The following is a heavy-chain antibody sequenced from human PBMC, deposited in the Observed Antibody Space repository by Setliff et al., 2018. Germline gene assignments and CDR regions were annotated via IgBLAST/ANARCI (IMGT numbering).Heavy chain of an antibody. D-gene: IGHD2-8*01. Sequence: ASVKVSCKASGYTFTDFGINWVRQAPGQGLEWMGWISPYTGNIYSAQRFQGRVTLTTDASTSTAYLEVRSLGSDDTAVYFCSRLVRFCTRTSCQRLSGGEFWGQGTLVTVSS. CDR2: ISPYTGNI. CDR1: GYTFTDFG. CDR3: SRLVRFCTRTSCQRLSGGEF. V-gene: IGHV1-18*01. J-gene: IGHJ4*02.